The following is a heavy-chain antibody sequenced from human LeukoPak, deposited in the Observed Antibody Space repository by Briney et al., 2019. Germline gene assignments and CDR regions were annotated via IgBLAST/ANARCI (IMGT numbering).Heavy chain of an antibody. D-gene: IGHD3-22*01. CDR2: ISWHSRSI. CDR3: TKDLSSQWFTDIRHYGMNV. J-gene: IGHJ6*02. V-gene: IGHV3-9*01. Sequence: QPGRSLRLSCAASGFTFDDYSIHWVRQAPGKGLEWVAGISWHSRSIGYADSVKGRFTISRDNAKNSVSLQMNSLRTEDTALYYCTKDLSSQWFTDIRHYGMNVWGQGTTVAVSS. CDR1: GFTFDDYS.